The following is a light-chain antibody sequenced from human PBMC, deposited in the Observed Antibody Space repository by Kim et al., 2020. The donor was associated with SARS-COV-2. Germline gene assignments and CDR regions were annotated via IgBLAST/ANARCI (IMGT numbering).Light chain of an antibody. CDR3: QQYNSYSGT. V-gene: IGKV1-5*03. CDR2: KAS. CDR1: QSISNW. Sequence: ASVGDRDAVTCRASQSISNWLAEYQQKPGKAPKHLIYKASSLESGVPSRFSGSGSGTEFTLTISSLQPDGFATYYCQQYNSYSGTFGQGTKVDIK. J-gene: IGKJ1*01.